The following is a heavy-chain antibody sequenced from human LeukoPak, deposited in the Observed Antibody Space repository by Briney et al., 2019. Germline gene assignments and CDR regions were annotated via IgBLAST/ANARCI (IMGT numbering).Heavy chain of an antibody. J-gene: IGHJ4*02. CDR3: ARGSAAAYYLFDY. CDR1: GYTFTSYD. D-gene: IGHD6-13*01. V-gene: IGHV1-8*01. CDR2: MNPNSGNT. Sequence: GASVKVSCKASGYTFTSYDISWVRQATGQGLEWMGWMNPNSGNTGYAQKFQGRVTMTRNTSISTAYMELSSLRSEDTAVYYCARGSAAAYYLFDYWGQGTLVTVSS.